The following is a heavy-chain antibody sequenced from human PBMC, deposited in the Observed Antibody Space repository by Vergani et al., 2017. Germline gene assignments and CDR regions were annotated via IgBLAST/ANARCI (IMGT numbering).Heavy chain of an antibody. CDR3: ARVLQDDVAQGVSWNYYGMDV. CDR1: GGSLSTYA. Sequence: QVLLTQSGAEVKKPGSSVKVSCKASGGSLSTYAFVWVRLAPAQGLEWMGGFFPVFGTPPYAQKFQGRVTIDAAESTSTTSMTVSSLKSEDTAVYFCARVLQDDVAQGVSWNYYGMDVWGQGTTVTVSS. J-gene: IGHJ6*02. V-gene: IGHV1-69*12. CDR2: FFPVFGTP. D-gene: IGHD3-10*01.